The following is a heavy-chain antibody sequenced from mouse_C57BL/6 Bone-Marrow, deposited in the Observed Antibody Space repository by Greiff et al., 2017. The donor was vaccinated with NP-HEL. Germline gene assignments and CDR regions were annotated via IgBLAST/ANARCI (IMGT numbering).Heavy chain of an antibody. V-gene: IGHV1-55*01. CDR2: IYPGSGST. CDR1: GYTFTSYW. D-gene: IGHD1-1*01. J-gene: IGHJ4*01. Sequence: VQLQQPGAELVKPGASVKMSCKASGYTFTSYWITWVKQRPGQGLEWIGDIYPGSGSTNYNEKFKSKATLTVDTSSSTAYMQLSSLTSEDSAVYYCARGRGILLGAMDYWGQGTSVTVSS. CDR3: ARGRGILLGAMDY.